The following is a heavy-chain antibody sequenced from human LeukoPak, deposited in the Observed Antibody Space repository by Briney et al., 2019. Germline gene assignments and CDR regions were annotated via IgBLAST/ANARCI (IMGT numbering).Heavy chain of an antibody. D-gene: IGHD6-13*01. CDR1: GGSISSYY. J-gene: IGHJ5*02. CDR3: ARDPEIRSWQGGWFDP. CDR2: IYYSGST. V-gene: IGHV4-59*01. Sequence: SETLSLTCTVSGGSISSYYWSWIRQPPGKGLEWIGYIYYSGSTNYNPPLKSRVTISVDTSKNQFSLKLSSVTAADTAVYYCARDPEIRSWQGGWFDPWGQGTLVTVSS.